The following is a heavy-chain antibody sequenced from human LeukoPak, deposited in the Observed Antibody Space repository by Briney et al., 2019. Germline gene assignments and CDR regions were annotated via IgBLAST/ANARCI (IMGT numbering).Heavy chain of an antibody. CDR3: ASRDDSSGYSPVHYYYYYMDV. J-gene: IGHJ6*03. Sequence: SVKVSCKASGGTFSSYGISWVRQAPGQGLEWMGGIIPIFGTANYAQKFQGRVTITTDESTSTAYMELSSLRSEDTAVYYCASRDDSSGYSPVHYYYYYMDVWGKGTTVTVSS. CDR2: IIPIFGTA. V-gene: IGHV1-69*05. CDR1: GGTFSSYG. D-gene: IGHD3-22*01.